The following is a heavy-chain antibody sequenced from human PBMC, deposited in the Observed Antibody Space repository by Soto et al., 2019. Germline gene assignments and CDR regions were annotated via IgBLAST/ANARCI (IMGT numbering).Heavy chain of an antibody. Sequence: GGSLRLSCAASGFTFSSYAMSWVRQAPGKGLEWVSAISGSGGSTYYADSVKGRFTISRDNSKNTLYLQMNSLRAEDTAVYYCAKARDGYNSASPVSVTYYYYGMDVWGQGTTVTVSS. CDR3: AKARDGYNSASPVSVTYYYYGMDV. V-gene: IGHV3-23*01. J-gene: IGHJ6*02. D-gene: IGHD5-12*01. CDR1: GFTFSSYA. CDR2: ISGSGGST.